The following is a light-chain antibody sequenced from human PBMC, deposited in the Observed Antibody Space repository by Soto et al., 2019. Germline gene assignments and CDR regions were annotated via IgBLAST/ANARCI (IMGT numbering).Light chain of an antibody. Sequence: EIVLTQSPSTLCCSPLERSTLSGRASQSVGSSLAWYQQRPGQAPRLLIYDASNRATGIPARFSGSGSGTDFTLTISSLEPEDFAVYYCQHRNNWPLTFGGGTKVDIK. CDR1: QSVGSS. CDR3: QHRNNWPLT. CDR2: DAS. V-gene: IGKV3-11*01. J-gene: IGKJ4*01.